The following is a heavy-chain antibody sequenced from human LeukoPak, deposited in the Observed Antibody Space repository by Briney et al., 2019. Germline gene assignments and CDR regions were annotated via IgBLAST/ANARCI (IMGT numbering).Heavy chain of an antibody. V-gene: IGHV4-38-2*02. D-gene: IGHD3-3*01. CDR2: MNPSGNT. J-gene: IGHJ4*02. Sequence: SETLSLTCIVSGYSISSAYYWGWIRQPPGKGLEWIGTMNPSGNTFYNPSLKSRLTISVGTSKNQFSLRLTSVTAADTAVYYCAGSYYDFWSGYPPYFDYWGQGTLVTVSS. CDR3: AGSYYDFWSGYPPYFDY. CDR1: GYSISSAYY.